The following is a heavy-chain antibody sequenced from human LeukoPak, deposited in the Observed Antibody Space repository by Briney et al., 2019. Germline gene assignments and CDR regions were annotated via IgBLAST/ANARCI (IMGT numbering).Heavy chain of an antibody. V-gene: IGHV3-23*01. CDR1: GFTFSSYA. Sequence: GGSLRLSCAASGFTFSSYAMSWVRQAPGKGLEWVSVINGSAYNADSVKGRFTISRDNAKKSLYLQMNSLRAEDTAVYYCARHLSGVTGYTYGRGIDYWGQGTLVTVSS. D-gene: IGHD5-18*01. CDR2: INGSA. J-gene: IGHJ4*02. CDR3: ARHLSGVTGYTYGRGIDY.